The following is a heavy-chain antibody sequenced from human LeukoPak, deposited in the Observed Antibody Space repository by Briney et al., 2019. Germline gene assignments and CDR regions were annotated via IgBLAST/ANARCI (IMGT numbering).Heavy chain of an antibody. D-gene: IGHD3-22*01. Sequence: GGSLRLSCAASGFTFSNVWMSWVRQAPGKGLVWVGRIKTKADGGTTDYAAPVKGRFTISRDDSKNTVYLQMNSLKTEDTAVYYCTTEVGKGYYYDSSGSLSPDYWGQGTLVTVSS. CDR1: GFTFSNVW. CDR3: TTEVGKGYYYDSSGSLSPDY. V-gene: IGHV3-15*01. CDR2: IKTKADGGTT. J-gene: IGHJ4*02.